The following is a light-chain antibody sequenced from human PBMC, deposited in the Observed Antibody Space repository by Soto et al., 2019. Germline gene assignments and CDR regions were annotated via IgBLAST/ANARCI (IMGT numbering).Light chain of an antibody. CDR2: KAS. CDR1: QSISSW. J-gene: IGKJ1*01. Sequence: DIEMTQSPSTLSASVGDRVTIPCRASQSISSWLAWYKQKPGKAPKPLIYKASSLESGVPSWFSGSGSGTEFTLTITSLQPDDFATYYSQQYNSYSRFGQGTKV. V-gene: IGKV1-5*03. CDR3: QQYNSYSR.